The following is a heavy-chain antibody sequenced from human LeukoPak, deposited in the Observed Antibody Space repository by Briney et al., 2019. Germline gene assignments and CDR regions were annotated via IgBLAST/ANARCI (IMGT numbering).Heavy chain of an antibody. CDR3: ARSPSAHWGRDYYYYMDV. V-gene: IGHV1-8*01. CDR2: MNPNSGNT. CDR1: GYTFTSYD. D-gene: IGHD3-16*01. Sequence: ASVKVSCKASGYTFTSYDINWVRRATGQGLEWMGWMNPNSGNTGYAQKFQGRVTMTRNTSISTAYMELSSLRSEDTAVYYCARSPSAHWGRDYYYYMDVWGKGTTVIVSS. J-gene: IGHJ6*03.